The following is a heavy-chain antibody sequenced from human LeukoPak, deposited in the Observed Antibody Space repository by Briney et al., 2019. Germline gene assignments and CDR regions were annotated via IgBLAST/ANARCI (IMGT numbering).Heavy chain of an antibody. V-gene: IGHV4-59*08. CDR3: ARQYYYYGMDV. CDR2: IYYSGST. CDR1: GGSISSYY. Sequence: SETLSLTCTVTGGSISSYYWSWIRQPPGKGLEWIGYIYYSGSTNYNPSLKSRVTISVDTSKNQFSLKLSSVTAADTAVYYCARQYYYYGMDVWGQGTTVTVSS. J-gene: IGHJ6*02.